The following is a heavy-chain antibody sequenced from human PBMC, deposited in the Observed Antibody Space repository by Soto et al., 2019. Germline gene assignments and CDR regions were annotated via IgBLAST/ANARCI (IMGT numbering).Heavy chain of an antibody. Sequence: GGSLRLSCAASGFTFSSYWMHWVRQAPGKGLVWVSRINSDGSSTSYADSVKGRFTISRDNAKNTLYLQMNSLRAEDTAVYYCARAIPPYYDFWSGYPYYYYYGMDVWGQGTTVTVSS. CDR1: GFTFSSYW. J-gene: IGHJ6*02. CDR3: ARAIPPYYDFWSGYPYYYYYGMDV. CDR2: INSDGSST. V-gene: IGHV3-74*01. D-gene: IGHD3-3*01.